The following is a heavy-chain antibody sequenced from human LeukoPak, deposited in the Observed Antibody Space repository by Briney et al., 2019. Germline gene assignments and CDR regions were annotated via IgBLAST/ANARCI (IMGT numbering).Heavy chain of an antibody. Sequence: GGSLRLSCAASGFTFSDYYMSWIRQAPGKGLEWVSYISSSGSTIYYADSVKGRFTISRENAKNSLYLQMNSLRAEDTAVYYCARDRSSSSWYGWFDPWGQGTLVTVSS. J-gene: IGHJ5*02. CDR1: GFTFSDYY. D-gene: IGHD6-13*01. CDR2: ISSSGSTI. V-gene: IGHV3-11*04. CDR3: ARDRSSSSWYGWFDP.